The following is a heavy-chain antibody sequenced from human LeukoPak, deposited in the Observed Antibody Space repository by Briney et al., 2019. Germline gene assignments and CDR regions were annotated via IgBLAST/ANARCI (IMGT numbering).Heavy chain of an antibody. Sequence: SETLSLTCTVSGGSISSYYWSWIRQPPGKGLEWIGYIYYSGSTNYNPSLKSRVTISVDTSKNQFSLKLSSVTAADTAVYYCARNYDSSGNPWYYYYYMDVWGKGTTVTVSS. CDR2: IYYSGST. CDR3: ARNYDSSGNPWYYYYYMDV. D-gene: IGHD3-22*01. CDR1: GGSISSYY. V-gene: IGHV4-59*01. J-gene: IGHJ6*03.